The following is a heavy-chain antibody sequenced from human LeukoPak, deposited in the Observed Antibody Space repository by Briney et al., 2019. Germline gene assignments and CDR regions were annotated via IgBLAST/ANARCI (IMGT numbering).Heavy chain of an antibody. CDR2: IIPIFGTA. J-gene: IGHJ4*02. CDR3: ARGPYDYDSSGYFLGFDY. D-gene: IGHD3-22*01. V-gene: IGHV1-69*13. CDR1: GYTFTGYY. Sequence: GTSVKVSCKASGYTFTGYYMHWVRQAPGQGLEWMGGIIPIFGTANYAQKFQGRVTITADESTSTAYMELSSLRSEDTAVYYCARGPYDYDSSGYFLGFDYWGQGTLVTVSS.